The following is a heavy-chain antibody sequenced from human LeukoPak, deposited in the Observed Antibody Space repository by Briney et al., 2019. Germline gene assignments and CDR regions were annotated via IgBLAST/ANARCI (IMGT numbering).Heavy chain of an antibody. CDR2: FDPEDGET. CDR3: ATKQSPITPFDP. D-gene: IGHD5/OR15-5a*01. J-gene: IGHJ5*02. Sequence: ASVKVSCKVSGYTLTELSMHWVRQAPGKGLEWMGGFDPEDGETIYAQKFQGRVTVTEDTSTDTAYMELSSLRSEDTAVYYCATKQSPITPFDPWGQGTLVTVSS. V-gene: IGHV1-24*01. CDR1: GYTLTELS.